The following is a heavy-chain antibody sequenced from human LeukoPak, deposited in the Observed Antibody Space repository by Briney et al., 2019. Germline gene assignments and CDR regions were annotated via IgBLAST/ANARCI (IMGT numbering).Heavy chain of an antibody. J-gene: IGHJ3*02. CDR3: AKGDYDYVWGSYRPNDAFDI. Sequence: GGSLRLSCAASGFTFSSYAMSWVRQAPGKGLEWVSAISGSCGSTYYADSVKGRFTISRDNSKNTLYLRMNSLRAEDTAVYYCAKGDYDYVWGSYRPNDAFDIWGQGTMVTVSS. D-gene: IGHD3-16*02. V-gene: IGHV3-23*01. CDR2: ISGSCGST. CDR1: GFTFSSYA.